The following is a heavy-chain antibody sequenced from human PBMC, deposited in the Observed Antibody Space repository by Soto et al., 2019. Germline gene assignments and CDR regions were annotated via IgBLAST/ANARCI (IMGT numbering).Heavy chain of an antibody. Sequence: QVQLVQSGTEVKKPGASVKVSCKASGFTFTSYYMHWVRQAPGQGLEGMGIINPAGGTTTYAQSFQGRVTMTRDTSTSTVYMELSSLRSEDTAVYYCAMRSTEGAYYYMDVWGKGTTVTVSS. D-gene: IGHD2-2*01. V-gene: IGHV1-46*03. CDR3: AMRSTEGAYYYMDV. CDR1: GFTFTSYY. J-gene: IGHJ6*03. CDR2: INPAGGTT.